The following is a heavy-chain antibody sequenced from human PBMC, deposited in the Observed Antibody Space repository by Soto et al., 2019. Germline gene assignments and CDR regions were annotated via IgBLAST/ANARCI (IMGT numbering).Heavy chain of an antibody. CDR2: INAGNGNT. CDR3: ARATPAGGLVRFLECSTYVLDV. Sequence: ASVKVSCKASGYTFTSYAMHWVRQAPGQRLEWMGWINAGNGNTKYSQKFQGRVTITRDTSASTAYMELSSLRSEDTAVYYCARATPAGGLVRFLECSTYVLDVWGQGTTATVAS. D-gene: IGHD3-3*01. V-gene: IGHV1-3*01. J-gene: IGHJ6*02. CDR1: GYTFTSYA.